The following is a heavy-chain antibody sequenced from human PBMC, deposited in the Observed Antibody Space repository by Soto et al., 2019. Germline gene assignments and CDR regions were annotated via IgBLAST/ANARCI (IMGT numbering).Heavy chain of an antibody. CDR3: PRDDLTAEVDY. Sequence: GGSLRLSCVASGFTFRSYGMNWIRQAPGKGLEWVSYIRDSGTSIYYADSVKGRFTISRDNAKNSLYLQMNSLRYEDTAVYYCPRDDLTAEVDYWGQGTLVTVSS. V-gene: IGHV3-48*02. D-gene: IGHD7-27*01. J-gene: IGHJ4*02. CDR1: GFTFRSYG. CDR2: IRDSGTSI.